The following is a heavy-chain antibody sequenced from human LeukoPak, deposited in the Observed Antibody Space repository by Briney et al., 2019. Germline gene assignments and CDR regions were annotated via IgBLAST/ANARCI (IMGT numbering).Heavy chain of an antibody. D-gene: IGHD6-19*01. V-gene: IGHV4-34*01. CDR1: GGSFSGYY. CDR3: ARGPQYSSGFYYYYYYGMDV. Sequence: PSETLSLICAVYGGSFSGYYWSWIRQPPGKGLEWIGEINHSGSTNYNPSLKSRVTISVDTSKNQFSLKLSSVTAADTAVYYCARGPQYSSGFYYYYYYGMDVWGQGTTVTVSS. CDR2: INHSGST. J-gene: IGHJ6*02.